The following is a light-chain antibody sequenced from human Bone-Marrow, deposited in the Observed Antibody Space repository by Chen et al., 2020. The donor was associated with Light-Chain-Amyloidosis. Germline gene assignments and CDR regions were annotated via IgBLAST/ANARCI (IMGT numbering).Light chain of an antibody. CDR2: DDS. Sequence: SYVLTQPSSVSVAPGQTATIACGGNNIGSTSVHWYQQTPGQAPLLVVYDDSDRPAGITERLSGSTSGHTATLTISRVEAGDEADYYGQVGARGSDRPVFGGGTKLTVL. CDR3: QVGARGSDRPV. CDR1: NIGSTS. J-gene: IGLJ3*02. V-gene: IGLV3-21*02.